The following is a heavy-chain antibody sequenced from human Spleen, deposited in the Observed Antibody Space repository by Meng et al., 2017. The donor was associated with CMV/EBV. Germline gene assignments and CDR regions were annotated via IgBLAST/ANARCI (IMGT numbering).Heavy chain of an antibody. D-gene: IGHD6-19*01. J-gene: IGHJ4*02. CDR2: ISAYNGDT. V-gene: IGHV1-18*01. CDR1: GNTFTSDG. Sequence: SCKASGNTFTSDGITWVRQAPGQGLEWLGWISAYNGDTDYAQKLQGRVTMTTDTSTSTAYLDLRSLRSDDTAVYYCARDFGSGWYPYWGQGTLVTVSS. CDR3: ARDFGSGWYPY.